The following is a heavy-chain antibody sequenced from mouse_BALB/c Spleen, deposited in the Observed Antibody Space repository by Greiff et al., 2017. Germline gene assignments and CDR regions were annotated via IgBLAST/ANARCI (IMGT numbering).Heavy chain of an antibody. CDR1: GYAFTNYL. Sequence: QVQLQQSGAELVRPGTSVKVSCKASGYAFTNYLIEWVKQRPGQGLEWIGVINPGSGGTNYNEKFKGKATLTADKSSSTAYMQLSSLTSDDSAVYFCAVITTGWYFDVWGAGTTVTVSS. CDR2: INPGSGGT. CDR3: AVITTGWYFDV. V-gene: IGHV1-54*01. D-gene: IGHD1-1*01. J-gene: IGHJ1*01.